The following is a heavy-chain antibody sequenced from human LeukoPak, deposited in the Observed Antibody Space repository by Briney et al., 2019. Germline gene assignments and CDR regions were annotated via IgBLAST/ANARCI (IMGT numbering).Heavy chain of an antibody. CDR3: VRVSCSGGTCLSPD. D-gene: IGHD2-15*01. V-gene: IGHV4-59*01. CDR2: IYYSGST. J-gene: IGHJ1*01. Sequence: SETLSLTCTVSGGSISTYDWGWIRQPPRKGLEWIGHIYYSGSTKYNPSLKSRVTMSVDASKNQFSLKLTSVTAADTAVYYCVRVSCSGGTCLSPDWGQGTLVTVSS. CDR1: GGSISTYD.